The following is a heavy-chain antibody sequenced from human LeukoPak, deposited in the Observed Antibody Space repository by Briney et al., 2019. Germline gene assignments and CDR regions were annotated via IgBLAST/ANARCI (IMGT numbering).Heavy chain of an antibody. CDR3: TRAQPVITIFGVVILDYDY. Sequence: AGGSLRLSCTASGFTFGDYAMSWFRQAPGKGLEWVGFIRSKAYGGTTEYAASVKGRFTISRDDSKSIAYLQRNSLKTEDTAVYYCTRAQPVITIFGVVILDYDYWGQGTLVTVSS. J-gene: IGHJ4*02. CDR2: IRSKAYGGTT. V-gene: IGHV3-49*03. CDR1: GFTFGDYA. D-gene: IGHD3-3*01.